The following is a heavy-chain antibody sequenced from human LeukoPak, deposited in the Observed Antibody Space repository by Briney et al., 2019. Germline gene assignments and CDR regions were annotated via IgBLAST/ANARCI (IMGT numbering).Heavy chain of an antibody. J-gene: IGHJ3*01. Sequence: GESLKISRKASGYSFTTYWIGRVRQMPGKGLEWMGIIFPADSDTRYSPSFQGQVTVSADKSITTAYLQWSSLKASDTAMYYCARWVTADRGKKDAFDVWGQGTMVTVSS. CDR1: GYSFTTYW. CDR2: IFPADSDT. D-gene: IGHD2-21*02. V-gene: IGHV5-51*01. CDR3: ARWVTADRGKKDAFDV.